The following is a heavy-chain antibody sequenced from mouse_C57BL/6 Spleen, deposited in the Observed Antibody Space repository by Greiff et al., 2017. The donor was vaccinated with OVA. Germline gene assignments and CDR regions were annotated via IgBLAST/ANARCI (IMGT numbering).Heavy chain of an antibody. CDR1: GFTFSSYA. CDR3: ARDRGYYGSSSYYFDY. D-gene: IGHD1-1*01. CDR2: ISDGGSST. V-gene: IGHV5-4*01. J-gene: IGHJ2*01. Sequence: EVQGVESGGGLVKPGGSLKLSCAASGFTFSSYAMSWVRQTPEKRLEWVANISDGGSSTNYTENVKGRFTISRDNAKNNLYLQMSQLKSEDTAMYYCARDRGYYGSSSYYFDYWGQGTTLTVSS.